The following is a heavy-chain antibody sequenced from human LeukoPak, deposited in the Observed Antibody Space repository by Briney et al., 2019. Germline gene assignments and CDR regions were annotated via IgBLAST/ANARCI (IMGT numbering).Heavy chain of an antibody. CDR2: INPNSGGT. CDR3: AREENCSGGSCYYY. Sequence: ASVKVSCKASGYTFTGYYMHWVRQAPGQGLEWMGRINPNSGGTNYAQKFQGRVTMTRDTSISTAYMELSGLRSDDTAVYYCAREENCSGGSCYYYWGQGTLVTVSS. D-gene: IGHD2-15*01. CDR1: GYTFTGYY. J-gene: IGHJ4*02. V-gene: IGHV1-2*06.